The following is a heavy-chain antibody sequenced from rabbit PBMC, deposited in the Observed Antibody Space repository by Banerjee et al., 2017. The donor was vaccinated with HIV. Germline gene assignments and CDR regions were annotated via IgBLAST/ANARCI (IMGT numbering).Heavy chain of an antibody. Sequence: QEQLEESGGGLVKPEGSLTLTCTASGFDLSSYHYMCWVRQAPGKGLEWIACIDAGSSVSTYYASWAKGRFTISKTSSTTVTLQMTSLTAADTATYFCARDLAAVTGWNFGLWGPGTLVTVS. CDR1: GFDLSSYHY. D-gene: IGHD7-1*01. V-gene: IGHV1S45*01. CDR3: ARDLAAVTGWNFGL. J-gene: IGHJ4*01. CDR2: IDAGSSVST.